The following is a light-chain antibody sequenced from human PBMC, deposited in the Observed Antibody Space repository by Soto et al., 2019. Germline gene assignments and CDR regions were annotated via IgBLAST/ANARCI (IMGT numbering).Light chain of an antibody. J-gene: IGKJ2*01. CDR2: AAS. V-gene: IGKV1-9*01. Sequence: DIPLTQSPSFLSASVGDRVTINCRASQGISSYLAWYQQKPGKAPKLLIYAASTLQSGVPSRFSGSGSGTEFTLTISSLQPEDFATYYCQQLNSYPVTFGQGTKLEIK. CDR3: QQLNSYPVT. CDR1: QGISSY.